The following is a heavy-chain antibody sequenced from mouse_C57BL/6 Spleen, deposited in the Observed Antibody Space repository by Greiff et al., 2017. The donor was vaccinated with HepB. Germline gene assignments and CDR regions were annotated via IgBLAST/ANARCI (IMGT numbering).Heavy chain of an antibody. V-gene: IGHV1-61*01. Sequence: VQLQQPGAELVRPGSSVKLSCKASGYTFTSYWMDWVKQRPGQGLEWIGNIYPSDSETHYNQKFKDKATLTVDKSSSTAYMQLSSLTSEDSAVYYCAREDGNSFAYWGQGTLVTVSA. CDR1: GYTFTSYW. CDR3: AREDGNSFAY. J-gene: IGHJ3*01. CDR2: IYPSDSET. D-gene: IGHD2-1*01.